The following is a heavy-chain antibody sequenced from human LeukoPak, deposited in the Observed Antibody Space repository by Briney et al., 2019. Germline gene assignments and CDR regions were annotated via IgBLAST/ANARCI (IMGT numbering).Heavy chain of an antibody. D-gene: IGHD3-3*01. Sequence: SQTLSLTCTVSGGSISSGSYYWSWIRQPAGKGLEWIGRIYTSGSTNYNPSLKSRVTISVDTSKNQFSLKLSSVTAADTAVYYCARSRRGGGKYYDFWSGYPEHYYFDYWGQGTLVTVSS. J-gene: IGHJ4*02. CDR3: ARSRRGGGKYYDFWSGYPEHYYFDY. CDR1: GGSISSGSYY. V-gene: IGHV4-61*02. CDR2: IYTSGST.